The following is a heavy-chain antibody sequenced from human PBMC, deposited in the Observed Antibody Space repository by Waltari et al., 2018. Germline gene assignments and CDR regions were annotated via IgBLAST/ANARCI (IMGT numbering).Heavy chain of an antibody. J-gene: IGHJ4*02. Sequence: EVQLLESGGDLVQPGGPLRLACAVSGFSFSSNSMSWVRQSPGKGLEWISGIAYNSKNRYYAQSVKGRFTVSRDNSKSTMYLQMDSLRAEDTALYYCAKLGSEDHWGQGTLVTVSS. V-gene: IGHV3-23*05. CDR1: GFSFSSNS. D-gene: IGHD1-1*01. CDR3: AKLGSEDH. CDR2: IAYNSKNR.